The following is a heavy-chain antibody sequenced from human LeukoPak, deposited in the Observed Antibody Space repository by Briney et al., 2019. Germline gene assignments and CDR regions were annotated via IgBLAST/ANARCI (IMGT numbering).Heavy chain of an antibody. D-gene: IGHD2-8*01. J-gene: IGHJ2*01. CDR3: ARDRAYTYGTAWYFDL. Sequence: GGSLRLSCAASGFTFSSYAMSWVRQAPGKGLEWVSAISGSGGSTYYADSVKGRFTISRDNSRNTLYLQMNSLRVEDTAVYYCARDRAYTYGTAWYFDLWGRGTLVTVSS. V-gene: IGHV3-23*01. CDR1: GFTFSSYA. CDR2: ISGSGGST.